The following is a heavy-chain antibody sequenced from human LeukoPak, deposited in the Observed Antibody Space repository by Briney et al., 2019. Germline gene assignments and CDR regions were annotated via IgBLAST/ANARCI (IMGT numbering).Heavy chain of an antibody. V-gene: IGHV3-43*01. D-gene: IGHD2-2*01. CDR2: KRWNGGSI. CDR1: GVTFDGFT. CDR3: ANGDQTYCSTTSCYGGAFDS. J-gene: IGHJ4*02. Sequence: AGSLSLSCAACGVTFDGFTMDGERQGAGKGVGWVALKRWNGGSIFYADSVKGRFSISRDNSKNSLHLQMNNLTTEDTALYYCANGDQTYCSTTSCYGGAFDSWGQGTLVSVSS.